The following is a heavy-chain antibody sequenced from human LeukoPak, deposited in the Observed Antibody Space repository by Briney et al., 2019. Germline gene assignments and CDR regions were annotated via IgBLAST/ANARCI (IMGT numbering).Heavy chain of an antibody. CDR3: AKFRPMTRGYSYGPSPELFDY. V-gene: IGHV3-48*01. Sequence: GGSLRLSCTASGFAFSRFSMNWVRQAPGKGLEWVSYISSSSSPTMYYADSVKGRFTISRDNSKNTLYLQMNSLRAEDTAVYYCAKFRPMTRGYSYGPSPELFDYWGQGTLVTVSS. D-gene: IGHD5-18*01. CDR1: GFAFSRFS. J-gene: IGHJ4*02. CDR2: ISSSSSPTM.